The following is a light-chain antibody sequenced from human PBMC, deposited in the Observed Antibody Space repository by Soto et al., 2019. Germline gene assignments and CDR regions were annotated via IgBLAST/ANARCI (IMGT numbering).Light chain of an antibody. Sequence: QSVLTQPPSVSAAPGQKVTISCSGSSSNIGNNYVSWYQQLPGTAPKLLMYDNNERPSGIPDRFSGSKSGTSATLGITGLETGDEADYYCGTWDSSLSAGVFGGGTKLTVL. CDR2: DNN. CDR1: SSNIGNNY. J-gene: IGLJ2*01. V-gene: IGLV1-51*01. CDR3: GTWDSSLSAGV.